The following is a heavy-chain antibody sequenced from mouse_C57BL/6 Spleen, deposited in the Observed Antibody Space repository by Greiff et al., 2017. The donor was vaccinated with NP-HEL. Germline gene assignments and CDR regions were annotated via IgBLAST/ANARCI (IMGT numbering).Heavy chain of an antibody. Sequence: VQLQQSGPELVKPGASVKISCKASGYTFTDYYMNWVKQSHGKSLEWIGDINPNNGGTSYNQKFKGKATLTVDKSSSTAYMELRSLTSEDSAVYDCARSVYYGYPYYFDYWGQGTTLTVSS. CDR3: ARSVYYGYPYYFDY. CDR1: GYTFTDYY. CDR2: INPNNGGT. J-gene: IGHJ2*01. D-gene: IGHD2-2*01. V-gene: IGHV1-26*01.